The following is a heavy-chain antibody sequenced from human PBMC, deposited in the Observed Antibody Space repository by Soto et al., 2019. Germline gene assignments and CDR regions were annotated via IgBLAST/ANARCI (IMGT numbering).Heavy chain of an antibody. CDR1: GGSISSGDYY. CDR2: IHYSGST. D-gene: IGHD3-22*01. Sequence: PSETLSLTCTVSGGSISSGDYYWSWIRQPPGKGLEWIGYIHYSGSTYYNPSLKSRVTISVDTSKNQFSLKLSSVTAADTAVYYCARGGTYYYDSSALAAFDIWGQGTMVTVSS. J-gene: IGHJ3*02. V-gene: IGHV4-30-4*01. CDR3: ARGGTYYYDSSALAAFDI.